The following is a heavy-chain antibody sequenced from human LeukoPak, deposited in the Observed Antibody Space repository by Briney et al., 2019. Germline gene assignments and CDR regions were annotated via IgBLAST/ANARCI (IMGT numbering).Heavy chain of an antibody. D-gene: IGHD3-10*01. CDR3: ARARVTLWFGGGAFDC. J-gene: IGHJ4*02. CDR2: INRDESTR. V-gene: IGHV3-74*01. Sequence: GGSLTLFCAAWGFTFSNYWVHGLRHAPGKGLAWVSRINRDESTRHYADSVKGRFTISRDNAKNTLYLQMNSLSAEDWAVYYCARARVTLWFGGGAFDCWGQGTLVTVSS. CDR1: GFTFSNYW.